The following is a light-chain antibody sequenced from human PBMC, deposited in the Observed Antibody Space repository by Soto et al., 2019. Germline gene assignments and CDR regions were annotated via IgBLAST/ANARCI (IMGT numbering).Light chain of an antibody. J-gene: IGKJ1*01. CDR1: QSVGRNY. CDR3: QQYASSPLT. CDR2: AAS. V-gene: IGKV3-20*01. Sequence: ENVLTQSPGTLSLSPGERATLSCRASQSVGRNYLAWYQHKAGQAPRLLIHAASSRATGIPDRFSGSGSDSDFTLTISRLEAEDFAVYYCQQYASSPLTFGQGTKVEI.